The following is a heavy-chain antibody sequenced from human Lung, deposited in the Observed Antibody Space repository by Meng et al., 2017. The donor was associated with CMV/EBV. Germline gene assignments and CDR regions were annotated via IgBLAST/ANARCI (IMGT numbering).Heavy chain of an antibody. D-gene: IGHD2-2*01. V-gene: IGHV1-69*10. J-gene: IGHJ6*02. CDR3: AVYCRTTSCYDGYVMDV. CDR1: RNTFSSYT. Sequence: SSVXVSXKASRNTFSSYTLTWVRQAPGQGLEWMGGIIPIFAIANYAQSFRGRVTITADTSTSTGYMELSGLRSEDTAVYYSAVYCRTTSCYDGYVMDVGGQGTTVTVSS. CDR2: IIPIFAIA.